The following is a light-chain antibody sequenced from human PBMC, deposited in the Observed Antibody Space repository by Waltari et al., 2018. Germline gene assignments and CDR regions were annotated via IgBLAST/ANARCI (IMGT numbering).Light chain of an antibody. CDR1: TLEDNY. J-gene: IGLJ2*01. V-gene: IGLV3-1*01. CDR3: QAWDRNTYVV. Sequence: SYEVTQPPSVSVSPGQTASITCSGDTLEDNYVCWYQQKPGQSPVLVLHQDSKRPSGIPERFSGFNSGNTATLTISETQAMDEADYYCQAWDRNTYVVFGGGTKLTVL. CDR2: QDS.